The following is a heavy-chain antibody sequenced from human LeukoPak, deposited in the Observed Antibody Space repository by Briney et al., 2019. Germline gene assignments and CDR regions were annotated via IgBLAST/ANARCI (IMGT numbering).Heavy chain of an antibody. J-gene: IGHJ3*02. CDR1: GGSISSSNW. D-gene: IGHD6-13*01. V-gene: IGHV4-4*02. CDR2: IYHSGST. Sequence: SGTLSLTCAVSGGSISSSNWWSWVRQPPGKGLEWIGEIYHSGSTNYNPSLKSRVTISVDKSKNQFSLKLSSVTAADTAVYYCASGYSSSWYPPADAFDIWGQGTMVTVSS. CDR3: ASGYSSSWYPPADAFDI.